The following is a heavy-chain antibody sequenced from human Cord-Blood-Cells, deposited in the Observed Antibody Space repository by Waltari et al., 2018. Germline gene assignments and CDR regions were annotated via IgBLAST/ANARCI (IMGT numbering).Heavy chain of an antibody. V-gene: IGHV3-9*01. D-gene: IGHD2-8*02. J-gene: IGHJ3*02. CDR1: GFTFDDYA. Sequence: EVQLVESGGGLVQPGRSLRLSCAASGFTFDDYAMHLVRQAPGKGLEWVSGISWNSGSIGYADSVKGRFTISRDNAKNSLYLQMNSLRAEDTALYYCAKDYCTGGVCYDAFDIWGQGTMVTVSS. CDR2: ISWNSGSI. CDR3: AKDYCTGGVCYDAFDI.